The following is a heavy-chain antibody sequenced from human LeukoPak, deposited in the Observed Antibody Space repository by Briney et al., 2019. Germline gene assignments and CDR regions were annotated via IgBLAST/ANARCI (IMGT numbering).Heavy chain of an antibody. Sequence: SETLSLTCTVSGGSISSYYWSWIRQPPGKGLEWIGYISSSGTTKCNPSLKSRLTISADTSKNQFSLKLTSVTAADTAVYYCARGQQWFDPWGQGTLVTVSS. CDR3: ARGQQWFDP. CDR1: GGSISSYY. CDR2: ISSSGTT. V-gene: IGHV4-59*08. D-gene: IGHD6-13*01. J-gene: IGHJ5*02.